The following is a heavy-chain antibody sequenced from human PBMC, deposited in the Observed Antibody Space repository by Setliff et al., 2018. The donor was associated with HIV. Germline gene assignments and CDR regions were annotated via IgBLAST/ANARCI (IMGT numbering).Heavy chain of an antibody. CDR2: ISSNGGST. Sequence: GGSLRLSCSASGFTFNTYAMHWVRQAPGKGLEYVSAISSNGGSTYYADSVKGRFTISRDNSKNTLYLQMSSLRVEDTAVYYCVKAVIVVIPAAIFDYWGQGTLVTVSS. CDR1: GFTFNTYA. V-gene: IGHV3-64D*09. J-gene: IGHJ4*02. CDR3: VKAVIVVIPAAIFDY. D-gene: IGHD2-2*01.